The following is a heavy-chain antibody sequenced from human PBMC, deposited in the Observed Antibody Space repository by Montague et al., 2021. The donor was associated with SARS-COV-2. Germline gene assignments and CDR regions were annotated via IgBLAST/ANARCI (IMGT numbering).Heavy chain of an antibody. CDR2: IHYSGRT. J-gene: IGHJ6*03. Sequence: SETLSLTCTVSGGSISSYYWSWIRQPPGKGLEWIAYIHYSGRTNFNPSLRSRVTMSVDTSKSQFSLKLSSVTAADTAVYYCARVAYCSSSGCYTPYYLDVWGQGTTVTVSS. V-gene: IGHV4-59*01. CDR1: GGSISSYY. CDR3: ARVAYCSSSGCYTPYYLDV. D-gene: IGHD2-2*02.